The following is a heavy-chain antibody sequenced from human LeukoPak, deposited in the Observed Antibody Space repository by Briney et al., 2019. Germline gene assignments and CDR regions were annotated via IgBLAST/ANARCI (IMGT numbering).Heavy chain of an antibody. Sequence: GGSLRLSCAASGFTFSSYGMHWVRQAPGKGLEWVAVISYDGSNKYYADSVKGRFTISRDNSKNTLYLQMNSLRAEDTAVYYCAKGKWELLIDYWGQGTLVTASS. J-gene: IGHJ4*02. CDR1: GFTFSSYG. CDR3: AKGKWELLIDY. V-gene: IGHV3-30*18. CDR2: ISYDGSNK. D-gene: IGHD1-26*01.